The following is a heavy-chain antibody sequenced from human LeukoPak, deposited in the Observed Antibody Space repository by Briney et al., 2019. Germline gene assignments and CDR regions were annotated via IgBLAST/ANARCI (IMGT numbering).Heavy chain of an antibody. V-gene: IGHV3-23*01. CDR1: GFTFSSHG. CDR2: ISGSGDNT. J-gene: IGHJ4*01. CDR3: STGPRSLPY. Sequence: GGSLRLSCAASGFTFSSHGMSWVRQAPGKGLEWVSTISGSGDNTYYADSVKGRFTISRDNSKNTLYLQMNSLRPEDTALYYCSTGPRSLPYWGPGTLVTVSS. D-gene: IGHD4-23*01.